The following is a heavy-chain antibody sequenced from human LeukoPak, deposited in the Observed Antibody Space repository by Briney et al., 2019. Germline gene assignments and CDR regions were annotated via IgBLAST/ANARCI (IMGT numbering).Heavy chain of an antibody. D-gene: IGHD2-15*01. Sequence: GGSLRLSCAASGFTFSSYAMHWVRQAPGKGLEWVAVISYDGSNKYYADSVKGRFTISRDSSKNTLYLQMNSLRAEDTAVYYCARGREYCSGGSCYLVLSGFDYWGQGTLVTVSS. V-gene: IGHV3-30*04. J-gene: IGHJ4*02. CDR3: ARGREYCSGGSCYLVLSGFDY. CDR2: ISYDGSNK. CDR1: GFTFSSYA.